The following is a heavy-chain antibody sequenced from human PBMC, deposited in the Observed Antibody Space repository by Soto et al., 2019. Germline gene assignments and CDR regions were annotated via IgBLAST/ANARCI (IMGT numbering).Heavy chain of an antibody. CDR3: ARRGSGWAFDY. CDR1: GFAVSSNY. D-gene: IGHD6-19*01. J-gene: IGHJ4*02. Sequence: EVQLVETGGGLIQPGGSLRLSCAASGFAVSSNYMSWVRQAPGKGLEWVSVIYSGGSTYYADSVKGRFTISRDNSKNTLYLQMNSLRAEDTAVYYCARRGSGWAFDYWGQGTLVTVSS. V-gene: IGHV3-53*02. CDR2: IYSGGST.